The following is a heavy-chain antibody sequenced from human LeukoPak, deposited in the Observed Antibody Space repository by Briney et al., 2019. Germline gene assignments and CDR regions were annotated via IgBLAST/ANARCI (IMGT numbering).Heavy chain of an antibody. CDR3: ARDGYNSANGIDV. CDR1: GFIFSSYN. Sequence: GGSLRLSCAASGFIFSSYNMNWVRQAPGKGLEWFSFISSSSNYIYYADSVKGRFTISRDNAKSSLSLQMNSLSAEDTAVYYCARDGYNSANGIDVWGQGTMVTVSS. D-gene: IGHD1-1*01. V-gene: IGHV3-21*01. J-gene: IGHJ3*01. CDR2: ISSSSNYI.